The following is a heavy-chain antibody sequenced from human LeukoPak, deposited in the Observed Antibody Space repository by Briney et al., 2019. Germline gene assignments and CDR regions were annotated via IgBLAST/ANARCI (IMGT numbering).Heavy chain of an antibody. CDR2: VYHTGST. V-gene: IGHV4-59*12. D-gene: IGHD3-10*01. Sequence: PSETLSLTCTVSGGSMNTYFWSWIRQPPGKGLEWMGYVYHTGSTTYNPSLKSRVTMSVDTSKNQFSLKLSSVTAADTAVYYCARGGTSYYYGSGSSNNWFDPWGQGTLVTVSS. CDR3: ARGGTSYYYGSGSSNNWFDP. J-gene: IGHJ5*02. CDR1: GGSMNTYF.